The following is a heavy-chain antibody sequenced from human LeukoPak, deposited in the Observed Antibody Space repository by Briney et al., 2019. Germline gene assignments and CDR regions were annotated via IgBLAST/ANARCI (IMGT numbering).Heavy chain of an antibody. J-gene: IGHJ6*03. D-gene: IGHD1-26*01. Sequence: PGGSLRLSCAASGSTFSSYGMHWVRQAPGKGLEWVAFIRYDGSNKYYADSVKGRFTISRDNSKNTLYLQMNSLRAEDTAVYYCAKDRKELSYYYYMDVWGKGTTVTVSS. CDR3: AKDRKELSYYYYMDV. CDR1: GSTFSSYG. V-gene: IGHV3-30*02. CDR2: IRYDGSNK.